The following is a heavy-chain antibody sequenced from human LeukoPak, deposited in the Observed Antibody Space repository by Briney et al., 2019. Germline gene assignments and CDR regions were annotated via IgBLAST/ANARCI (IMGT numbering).Heavy chain of an antibody. J-gene: IGHJ5*02. D-gene: IGHD1-26*01. V-gene: IGHV3-23*01. CDR2: ISGSGGTT. CDR3: AKGVELRVAWFDP. CDR1: GFTSSTYA. Sequence: GGSLRLSCAASGFTSSTYAMNWVRQAPGKGLEWVSSISGSGGTTYYADSVKGRFTISRDNSKNTLYLQMNSLRTEDTAVYYCAKGVELRVAWFDPWGQGTLVTVSS.